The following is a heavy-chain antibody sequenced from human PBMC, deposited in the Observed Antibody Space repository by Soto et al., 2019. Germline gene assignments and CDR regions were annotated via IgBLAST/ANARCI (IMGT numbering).Heavy chain of an antibody. CDR1: GGTFSSYA. CDR3: ARVSLNYGSVSYDYYYGMDV. J-gene: IGHJ6*02. CDR2: IIPIFGTA. Sequence: QVQLVQSGAEVKKPGSSVKVSCKASGGTFSSYAISWVRQAPGQGLEWMGGIIPIFGTANYAQKFQGRVTITADESTSTAYMELSSLRSEDTAVYYCARVSLNYGSVSYDYYYGMDVWGQGTTVTVSS. V-gene: IGHV1-69*01. D-gene: IGHD3-10*01.